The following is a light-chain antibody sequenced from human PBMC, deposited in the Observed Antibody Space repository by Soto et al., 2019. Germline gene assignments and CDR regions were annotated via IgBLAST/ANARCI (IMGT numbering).Light chain of an antibody. Sequence: DVVMTQSPLSLSVTLGQPASISCRSSQALVYSDGNTYLNWFHQRPGQSPRRLIHKVSDRESGVPDRFSGSESVTDVTLRISRVEAEDVGYYYCMQATHWPLTFGGGTKVEI. CDR3: MQATHWPLT. V-gene: IGKV2-30*01. CDR2: KVS. CDR1: QALVYSDGNTY. J-gene: IGKJ4*01.